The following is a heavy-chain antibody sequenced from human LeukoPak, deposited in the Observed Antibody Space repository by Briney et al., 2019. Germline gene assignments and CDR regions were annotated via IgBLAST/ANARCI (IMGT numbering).Heavy chain of an antibody. CDR1: GGTFSIYA. V-gene: IGHV1-69*01. Sequence: SVTDSCKASGGTFSIYAISWVRQAPGQGLEWMGGIIPIFGTANYAQKFQGRVTITADESTSTAYMELSSLRSEDTAVYYCARDSSGWTYNWFDPWGQGTLVTVSS. J-gene: IGHJ5*02. D-gene: IGHD6-19*01. CDR2: IIPIFGTA. CDR3: ARDSSGWTYNWFDP.